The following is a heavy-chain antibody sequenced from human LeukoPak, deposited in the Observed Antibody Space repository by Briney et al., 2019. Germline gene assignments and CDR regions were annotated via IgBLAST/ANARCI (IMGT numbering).Heavy chain of an antibody. V-gene: IGHV1-8*03. J-gene: IGHJ4*02. Sequence: ASVKVSCKASGYTFANYEIHWVRQATGQGLEWIAWVNPNSGNTNYAQKFQGRVTVTRNTFISTAYMELGSLGFEDTAVYYCARGTSYYASGSYPDFDYWGQGTLVTVSS. CDR1: GYTFANYE. CDR3: ARGTSYYASGSYPDFDY. CDR2: VNPNSGNT. D-gene: IGHD3-10*01.